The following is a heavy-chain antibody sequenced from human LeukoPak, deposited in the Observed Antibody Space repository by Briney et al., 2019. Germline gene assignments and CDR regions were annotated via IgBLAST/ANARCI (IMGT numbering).Heavy chain of an antibody. Sequence: GGSLRLSCAASGFTVSSNYMSWVRQAPGKGLEWVSVIYSGGSTYHADSVKGRFTISRDNSKNTLYLQMNSLRAVDTAVYYCARGGSYSNAFDIWGQGTMVTVPS. D-gene: IGHD1-26*01. J-gene: IGHJ3*02. V-gene: IGHV3-53*01. CDR2: IYSGGST. CDR1: GFTVSSNY. CDR3: ARGGSYSNAFDI.